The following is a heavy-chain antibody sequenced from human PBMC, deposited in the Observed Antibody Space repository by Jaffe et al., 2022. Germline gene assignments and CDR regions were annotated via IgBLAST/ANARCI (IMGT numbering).Heavy chain of an antibody. Sequence: EVQLVESGGGLVQPGGSLRLSCAASGFTFRHNWMHWVRQAPGKGLFWVSRINSDGSNTDYADSVKGRFTISRDNAKDMLYLQMDSLRVEDTALYYCARDQGVCDDTRCYSKSLDYWGQGTLVTVSS. CDR3: ARDQGVCDDTRCYSKSLDY. D-gene: IGHD2-15*01. CDR1: GFTFRHNW. J-gene: IGHJ4*02. CDR2: INSDGSNT. V-gene: IGHV3-74*01.